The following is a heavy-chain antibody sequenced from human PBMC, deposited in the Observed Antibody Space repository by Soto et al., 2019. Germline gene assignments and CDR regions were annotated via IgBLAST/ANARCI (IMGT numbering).Heavy chain of an antibody. J-gene: IGHJ3*02. D-gene: IGHD2-2*01. CDR1: GGSISSYY. CDR3: ARGRPAATDAFDI. Sequence: QVQLQESGPGLVKPSETLSLTCTVSGGSISSYYWSWIRQPPGKGLEWIRYIYYSGSTNYNPSLKSRVTISVDTSKNQFSLKLRSVTAADTAVYYCARGRPAATDAFDIWGQGTMVTVSS. CDR2: IYYSGST. V-gene: IGHV4-59*08.